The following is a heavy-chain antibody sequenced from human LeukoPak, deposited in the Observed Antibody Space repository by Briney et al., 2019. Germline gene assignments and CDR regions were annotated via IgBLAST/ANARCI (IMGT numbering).Heavy chain of an antibody. Sequence: GASVKVSCKASGYTFTSYDINWVRQANGQGLEWMGWMNPNSGNTGYAQKFQGRVTMTRNTSISTAYMELSSLRSEDTAVYYCARGGCSSTSCLYYYYYMDVWGKGTTVTVSS. CDR3: ARGGCSSTSCLYYYYYMDV. V-gene: IGHV1-8*01. J-gene: IGHJ6*03. CDR1: GYTFTSYD. CDR2: MNPNSGNT. D-gene: IGHD2-2*01.